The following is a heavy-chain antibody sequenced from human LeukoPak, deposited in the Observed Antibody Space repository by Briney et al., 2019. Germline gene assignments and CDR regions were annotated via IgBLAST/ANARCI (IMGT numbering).Heavy chain of an antibody. Sequence: SETLSLTCTVSGGSISSSSYYWGWIRQPPRKGLEWIGSIYYSGSTYYNPSLKSRVTISVDTSKNQFSLKLSSVTAADTAVYYCARHPRGGSGSYSYYYYYMDVWGKGTTVTISS. V-gene: IGHV4-39*01. D-gene: IGHD3-10*01. CDR3: ARHPRGGSGSYSYYYYYMDV. J-gene: IGHJ6*03. CDR1: GGSISSSSYY. CDR2: IYYSGST.